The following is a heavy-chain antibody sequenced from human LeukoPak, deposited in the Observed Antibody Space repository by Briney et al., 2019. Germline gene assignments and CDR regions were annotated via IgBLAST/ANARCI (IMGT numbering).Heavy chain of an antibody. D-gene: IGHD1-1*01. Sequence: ASVKVSCKASGYTFTGYYMHWVRQAPGQGLEWMGRINPNSGGTDYAQKLQGRVTMTRDTSISTAYVELSRLRSDDTAVYYCARDQLDYFEYWGQGTLVTVSS. V-gene: IGHV1-2*06. J-gene: IGHJ4*02. CDR2: INPNSGGT. CDR3: ARDQLDYFEY. CDR1: GYTFTGYY.